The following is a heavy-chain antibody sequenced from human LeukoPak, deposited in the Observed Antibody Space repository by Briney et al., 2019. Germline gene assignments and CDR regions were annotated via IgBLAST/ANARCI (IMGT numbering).Heavy chain of an antibody. J-gene: IGHJ4*02. CDR2: ISGSGGST. V-gene: IGHV3-23*01. D-gene: IGHD3-22*01. Sequence: GGSLRLSCAASGFTFSSYAMSWVRQAPGKGLEWVSAISGSGGSTYYADSVKGRFTISRDNSKNTLYLQMNSLRAEDTAVYYCAKLEGLYYDSSGYSFDYWGQGTLVTVSS. CDR1: GFTFSSYA. CDR3: AKLEGLYYDSSGYSFDY.